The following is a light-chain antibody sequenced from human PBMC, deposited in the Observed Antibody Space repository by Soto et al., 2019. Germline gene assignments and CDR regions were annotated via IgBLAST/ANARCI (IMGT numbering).Light chain of an antibody. CDR1: QSISSW. V-gene: IGKV1-5*03. CDR2: KAS. J-gene: IGKJ4*01. Sequence: DIQMTQSPSTLSASVGDRVTITCRASQSISSWLAWYQQKPGKAPNLLIYKASSLESGVPSRFSGSGSGTEFTLTISSLQPDDFATYYCQQYNGYSLTFGGGTKVEIK. CDR3: QQYNGYSLT.